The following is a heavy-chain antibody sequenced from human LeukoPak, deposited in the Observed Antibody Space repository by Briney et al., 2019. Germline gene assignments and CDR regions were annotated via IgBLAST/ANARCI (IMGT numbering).Heavy chain of an antibody. J-gene: IGHJ4*02. V-gene: IGHV3-23*01. Sequence: GGSLRLSCTASGFTFSSYTMSWVRQAPGKGLKWVSTITTGGPNTYYADSVKGRFTVSRGDSKNALYLQMNSLRAEDTAVYYCAKDGGLWVSAHWGDSWGRGTLVTVSS. CDR1: GFTFSSYT. CDR3: AKDGGLWVSAHWGDS. CDR2: ITTGGPNT. D-gene: IGHD7-27*01.